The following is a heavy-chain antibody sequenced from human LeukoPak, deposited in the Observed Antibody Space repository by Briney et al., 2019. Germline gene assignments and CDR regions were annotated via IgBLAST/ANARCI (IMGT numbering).Heavy chain of an antibody. CDR1: GASISSGGYY. Sequence: SETLSLTCTVSGASISSGGYYWSWIRQHPGKGLEWIGYIFYSGSTYYNPSLKSRVTISVDTSKNQFSLKLSSVTAAETAVYYCVRSDGDYFRYWGQGTLVTVSS. V-gene: IGHV4-30-4*08. J-gene: IGHJ4*02. D-gene: IGHD3-10*01. CDR2: IFYSGST. CDR3: VRSDGDYFRY.